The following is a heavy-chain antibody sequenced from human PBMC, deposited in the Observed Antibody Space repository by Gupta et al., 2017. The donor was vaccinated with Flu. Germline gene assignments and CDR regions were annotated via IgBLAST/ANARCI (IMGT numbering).Heavy chain of an antibody. Sequence: QVQLQESCPGLVKPSHTLSLTCTVPGASISSGSFFWCWIRQPAGKGLEWIGRIHTSGSTNYNPSFESRVTISLDSSKNQFSLDLRSVTAADTAVYYCAIHIRLGEFTVDYWGQGTLVTVSS. CDR2: IHTSGST. CDR3: AIHIRLGEFTVDY. V-gene: IGHV4-61*02. CDR1: GASISSGSFF. D-gene: IGHD3-16*01. J-gene: IGHJ4*02.